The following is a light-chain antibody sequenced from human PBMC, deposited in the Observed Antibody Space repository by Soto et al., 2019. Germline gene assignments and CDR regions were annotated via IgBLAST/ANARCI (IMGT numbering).Light chain of an antibody. CDR2: CAS. CDR3: QHYGSSRT. CDR1: QSVSSSY. J-gene: IGKJ4*01. V-gene: IGKV3-20*01. Sequence: EIVLTQSPGTLSLSPGERATLSCRASQSVSSSYLSWYQQKPGQAPRLLIYCASSRATGIPARFSGSGSRTDFVLTISRLEPEDVAVYYCQHYGSSRTFGGGTKVEIK.